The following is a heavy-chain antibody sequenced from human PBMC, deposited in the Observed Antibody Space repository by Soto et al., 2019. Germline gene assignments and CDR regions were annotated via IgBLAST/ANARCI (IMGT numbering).Heavy chain of an antibody. Sequence: QLQLQESGPGLVKPSETLSLTCTVSGGSISSSSYYWGWIRQPPGKGLEWIGSIYYSGSTYYNPSLKSRVTISVDTSKNQFSLKLSSVTAADTAVYYCARQEDDYSNYEKFWYFDLWGRGTLVTVSS. V-gene: IGHV4-39*01. J-gene: IGHJ2*01. CDR1: GGSISSSSYY. CDR2: IYYSGST. D-gene: IGHD4-4*01. CDR3: ARQEDDYSNYEKFWYFDL.